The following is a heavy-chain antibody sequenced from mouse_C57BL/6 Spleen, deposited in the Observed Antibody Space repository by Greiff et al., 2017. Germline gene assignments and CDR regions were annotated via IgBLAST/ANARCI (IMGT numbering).Heavy chain of an antibody. J-gene: IGHJ1*03. D-gene: IGHD1-1*01. CDR1: GYTFTSYW. V-gene: IGHV1-69*01. Sequence: VQLQQSGPELVKPGASVKLSCKASGYTFTSYWMHWVKQRPGQGLEWIGEIDPSDSYTNYNQKFKGKSTLTVDKSSSTAYMQLSSLTSEDSAVYYYSRSNYYGSSYWYFDVWGTGTTVTVSS. CDR3: SRSNYYGSSYWYFDV. CDR2: IDPSDSYT.